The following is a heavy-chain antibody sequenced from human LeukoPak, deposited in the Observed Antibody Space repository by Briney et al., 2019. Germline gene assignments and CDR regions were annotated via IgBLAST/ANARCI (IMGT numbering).Heavy chain of an antibody. CDR1: GFTFDDYA. CDR3: AKGNYFDY. Sequence: PGRSLRLSCAASGFTFDDYAMHWVRQAPGKGPEWVSGISWDSAGIGYADSVEGRFTISRDNAKNSLYLQMNSLRAEDTALYYCAKGNYFDYWGQGTLVTVSS. CDR2: ISWDSAGI. J-gene: IGHJ4*02. V-gene: IGHV3-9*01.